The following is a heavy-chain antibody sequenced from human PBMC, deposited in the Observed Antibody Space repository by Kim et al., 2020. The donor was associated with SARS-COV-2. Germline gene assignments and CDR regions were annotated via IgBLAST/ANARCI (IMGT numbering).Heavy chain of an antibody. J-gene: IGHJ4*02. V-gene: IGHV3-23*01. D-gene: IGHD2-21*01. Sequence: YAASVKGRFTISRDNSKNTLYLQMNSLSAEDTARYYCARVPLRSYSSANYWGQGTLVTVSS. CDR3: ARVPLRSYSSANY.